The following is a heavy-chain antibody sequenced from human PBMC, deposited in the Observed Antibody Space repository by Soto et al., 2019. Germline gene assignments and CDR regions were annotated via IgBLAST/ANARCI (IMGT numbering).Heavy chain of an antibody. CDR3: ARHSGNDYVFDY. CDR1: GYTFTGYY. J-gene: IGHJ4*02. Sequence: ASVKVSCKASGYTFTGYYIHWVRQAPGQGLEWMGWINPNNGDTHYAQNFQGRVTLSRDTSTSTAYMELSSLRFDDTAVYYCARHSGNDYVFDYWGQGTLVTVSS. D-gene: IGHD5-12*01. V-gene: IGHV1-2*02. CDR2: INPNNGDT.